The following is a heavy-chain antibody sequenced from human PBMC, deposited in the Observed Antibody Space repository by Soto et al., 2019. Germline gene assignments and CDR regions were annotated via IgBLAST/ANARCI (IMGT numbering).Heavy chain of an antibody. CDR3: AKEGARSPGYYYYYGMDV. J-gene: IGHJ6*02. D-gene: IGHD1-26*01. Sequence: PGGSLRLSCAASGFTFSSYGMHWVRQAPGKGLEWVAVISYDGSNKYYADSVKGRFTISRDNSKNTLYLQMNSLRAEDTAVYYCAKEGARSPGYYYYYGMDVWGQGTTVTVSS. V-gene: IGHV3-30*18. CDR1: GFTFSSYG. CDR2: ISYDGSNK.